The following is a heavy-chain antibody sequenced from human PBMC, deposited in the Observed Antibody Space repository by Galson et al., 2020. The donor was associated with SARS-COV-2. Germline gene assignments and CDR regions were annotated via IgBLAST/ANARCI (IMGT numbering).Heavy chain of an antibody. J-gene: IGHJ4*02. CDR3: AKGPYYYGSGTYHYFDY. V-gene: IGHV3-7*03. D-gene: IGHD3-10*01. Sequence: GGSLRLSCAASGFTFSTYWMSWVRQAPGKGLEWVANIKEDGSEKYYVDSVKGRFTIPRDNGRNSMYLQMNSLRAEDTAVYYCAKGPYYYGSGTYHYFDYWGQGTLVTVSS. CDR1: GFTFSTYW. CDR2: IKEDGSEK.